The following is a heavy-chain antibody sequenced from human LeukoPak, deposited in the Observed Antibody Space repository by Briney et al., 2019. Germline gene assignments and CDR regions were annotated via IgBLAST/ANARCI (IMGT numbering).Heavy chain of an antibody. CDR2: ISFDGNNE. J-gene: IGHJ4*02. CDR1: GFTFSSYA. Sequence: PGGSLRLSCAASGFTFSSYAMHWVRQAPGKGLEWVTFISFDGNNEYYADSVKGLFTISRDNSKDTLYLQMNNLRAEDTAIYYCGKELKRWQQIFEYWGQGTLVTVSS. CDR3: GKELKRWQQIFEY. D-gene: IGHD5-24*01. V-gene: IGHV3-30*04.